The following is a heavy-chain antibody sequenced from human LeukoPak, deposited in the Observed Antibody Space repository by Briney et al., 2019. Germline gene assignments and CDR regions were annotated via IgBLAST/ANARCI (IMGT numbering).Heavy chain of an antibody. Sequence: SETLSLTCTVSGGSISSYYWSWIRQPPGKGLEWIGYIYYSGSTNYNPSLKSRVTISVDTSKSQFSLKLSSVTAADTAVYYCARGWSPKEQQPDDAFDIWGQGTMVTVSS. CDR2: IYYSGST. V-gene: IGHV4-59*01. D-gene: IGHD6-13*01. J-gene: IGHJ3*02. CDR3: ARGWSPKEQQPDDAFDI. CDR1: GGSISSYY.